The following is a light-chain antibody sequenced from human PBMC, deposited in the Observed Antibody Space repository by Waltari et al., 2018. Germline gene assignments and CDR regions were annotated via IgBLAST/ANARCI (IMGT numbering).Light chain of an antibody. V-gene: IGKV3-20*01. J-gene: IGKJ4*01. CDR2: GAS. CDR1: QSVFSSY. Sequence: ILLTQFPGTLSLSQGETATFSCRASQSVFSSYIGWYQQKPGQAPRLLIYGASNRATDIPDRFSGSGSGTDFTLTISRLEPEDFAVYYCQVYGSSPLTFGGGTKVEI. CDR3: QVYGSSPLT.